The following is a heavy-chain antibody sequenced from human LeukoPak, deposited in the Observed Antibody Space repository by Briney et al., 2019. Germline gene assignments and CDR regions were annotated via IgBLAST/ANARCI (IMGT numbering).Heavy chain of an antibody. CDR1: GGTFSSYA. CDR3: ARVSRARDIVVVPAAREYYMDV. D-gene: IGHD2-2*01. V-gene: IGHV1-69*13. J-gene: IGHJ6*03. Sequence: SVKVSCKASGGTFSSYAISWVRQAPGQGLEWMGGIIPIFGTANYAQKFQGRVTITADESTSTAYMELSSLRSEDTAVYYCARVSRARDIVVVPAAREYYMDVWAKGPRSPSP. CDR2: IIPIFGTA.